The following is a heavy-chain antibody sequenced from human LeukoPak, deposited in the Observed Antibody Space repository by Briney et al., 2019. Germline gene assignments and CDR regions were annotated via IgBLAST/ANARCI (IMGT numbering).Heavy chain of an antibody. D-gene: IGHD3-22*01. V-gene: IGHV3-48*03. J-gene: IGHJ4*02. CDR3: ARARNDYDSSSFSALDY. Sequence: PGGSLRLSCAASGFTFSSCELSWVRQAPAKGLEWVSYISSSGSIIYYADSVKGRFTISRDSAKNSLYLQMNSLRAEDTAVYYCARARNDYDSSSFSALDYWGQGTLVTVSS. CDR1: GFTFSSCE. CDR2: ISSSGSII.